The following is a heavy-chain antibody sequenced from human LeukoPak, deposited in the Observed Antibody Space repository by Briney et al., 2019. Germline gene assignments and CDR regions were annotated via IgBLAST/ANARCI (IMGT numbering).Heavy chain of an antibody. CDR3: ARTYYGSGINWFDP. D-gene: IGHD3-10*01. CDR1: GGSISSYY. CDR2: IYYSGST. Sequence: PSETLSLTCTVSGGSISSYYWSWIRQPPGKGLEWIGYIYYSGSTNYNPSLKSRVTISVDTSKNQFSLKLSSVTAADTAVYYCARTYYGSGINWFDPWGQGTLVTVSS. J-gene: IGHJ5*02. V-gene: IGHV4-59*01.